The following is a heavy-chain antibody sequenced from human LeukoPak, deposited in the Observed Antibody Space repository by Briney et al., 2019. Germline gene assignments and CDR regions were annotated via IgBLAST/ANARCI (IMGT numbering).Heavy chain of an antibody. CDR3: ARDLVVRYRGGWYGSGAFDI. D-gene: IGHD6-19*01. J-gene: IGHJ3*02. CDR1: AFTFTTYS. Sequence: GGSLRLSCAPSAFTFTTYSINWVRHAPGKGLEWVSSIISSISHIYHADSMKGRFTISRDNANNSLYLQMNSLGAEDTAIYYCARDLVVRYRGGWYGSGAFDIWGQGTMVTVSS. V-gene: IGHV3-21*01. CDR2: IISSISHI.